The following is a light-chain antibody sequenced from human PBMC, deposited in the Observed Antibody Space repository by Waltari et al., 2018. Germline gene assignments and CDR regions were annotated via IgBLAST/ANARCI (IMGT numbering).Light chain of an antibody. CDR1: QSVSSY. V-gene: IGKV3-11*01. J-gene: IGKJ5*01. Sequence: EIVLTQSPATLSLSPGERATLSCRASQSVSSYLAWYQQKPGQAPRLLIYEASNRATSIPPRFSGSGSGTDFSLTISSLEPEDSAVYYCQQRSNWPITFGQGTRLEIK. CDR3: QQRSNWPIT. CDR2: EAS.